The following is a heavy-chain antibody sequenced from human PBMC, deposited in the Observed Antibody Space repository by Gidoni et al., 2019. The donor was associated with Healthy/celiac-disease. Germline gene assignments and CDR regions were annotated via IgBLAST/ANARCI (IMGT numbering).Heavy chain of an antibody. J-gene: IGHJ3*02. V-gene: IGHV4-59*01. CDR2: IYYSGST. CDR1: GGSTSRYY. CDR3: ARVAPRGDYDFWSGYPLPYAFDI. D-gene: IGHD3-3*01. Sequence: QVQLQESGTGLVKPSETLSLTCTVSGGSTSRYYWSSIRQPPGKGLEWIGYIYYSGSTIYNPSLKSRVTISGDTSKNQFSLKLSSVTAADTAVYYCARVAPRGDYDFWSGYPLPYAFDIWGQGTMVTVSS.